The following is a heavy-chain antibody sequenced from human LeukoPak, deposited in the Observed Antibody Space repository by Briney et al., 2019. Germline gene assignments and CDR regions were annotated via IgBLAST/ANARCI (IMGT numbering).Heavy chain of an antibody. V-gene: IGHV1-69*06. J-gene: IGHJ4*02. CDR2: IIPIFDSA. Sequence: SVKVSCKASGGTFSSYAISWVRQAPGQGLEWMGRIIPIFDSAYYAQIFQGRVTITADKSTSTAYMDLSSLTPEDTAVYYCAIERGTRIGATVDPFEYWGQGTLVTVSS. D-gene: IGHD5-12*01. CDR1: GGTFSSYA. CDR3: AIERGTRIGATVDPFEY.